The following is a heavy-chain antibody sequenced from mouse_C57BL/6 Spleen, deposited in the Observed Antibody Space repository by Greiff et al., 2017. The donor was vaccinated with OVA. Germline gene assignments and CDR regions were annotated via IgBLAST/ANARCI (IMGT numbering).Heavy chain of an antibody. V-gene: IGHV1-18*01. CDR2: INPNNGGT. D-gene: IGHD2-12*01. J-gene: IGHJ2*01. CDR1: GYTFTDYN. Sequence: VQLQQSGPELVKPGASVKIPCKASGYTFTDYNMDWVKQSHGKSLEWIGDINPNNGGTIYNQKFKGKATLTVDKSSSTAYLELRSLTSEDTAVYYGAREAFTTTRGYYFDYWGQGTTLTVSS. CDR3: AREAFTTTRGYYFDY.